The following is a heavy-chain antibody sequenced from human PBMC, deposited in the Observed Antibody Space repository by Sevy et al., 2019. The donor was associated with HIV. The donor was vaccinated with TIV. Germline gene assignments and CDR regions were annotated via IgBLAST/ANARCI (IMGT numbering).Heavy chain of an antibody. CDR1: GYTFTGYY. Sequence: ASVKVSCKASGYTFTGYYLHWVRQAPGQGLEWMGWINPKSGGTNYAPKFQGRVTMTRDTSISTASMELSRLRSDDTAVYYCTRSAAEAKNFYCGGDCYSDYWGQGTLVTVCS. D-gene: IGHD2-21*02. CDR3: TRSAAEAKNFYCGGDCYSDY. J-gene: IGHJ4*02. CDR2: INPKSGGT. V-gene: IGHV1-2*02.